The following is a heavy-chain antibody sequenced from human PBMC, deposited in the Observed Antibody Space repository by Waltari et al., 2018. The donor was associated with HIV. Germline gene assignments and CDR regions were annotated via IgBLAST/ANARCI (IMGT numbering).Heavy chain of an antibody. Sequence: QVQLQQWGAGLLKPSETLSLTCAVYGGSFSGYYWSWIRQPPGKGLEWIGEINHSGSTNYNPSLKSRVTISVDTSKNQFSRKLSSVTAADTAVYYCARNPPQLANRYFDLWGRGTLVTVSS. V-gene: IGHV4-34*01. CDR1: GGSFSGYY. D-gene: IGHD6-6*01. CDR2: INHSGST. CDR3: ARNPPQLANRYFDL. J-gene: IGHJ2*01.